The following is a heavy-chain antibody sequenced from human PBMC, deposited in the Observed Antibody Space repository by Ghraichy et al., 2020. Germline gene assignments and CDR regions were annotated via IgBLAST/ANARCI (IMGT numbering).Heavy chain of an antibody. D-gene: IGHD6-13*01. Sequence: GGSLRLSCAASGFTVSSNYMSWVRQAPGKGLEWVSVIYSGGSTYYADSVKGRFTISRDNSKNTLYLQMNSLRAEDTAVYYCARGSGSWYDGIDYWGQGTLVTVSS. V-gene: IGHV3-53*01. CDR1: GFTVSSNY. J-gene: IGHJ4*02. CDR2: IYSGGST. CDR3: ARGSGSWYDGIDY.